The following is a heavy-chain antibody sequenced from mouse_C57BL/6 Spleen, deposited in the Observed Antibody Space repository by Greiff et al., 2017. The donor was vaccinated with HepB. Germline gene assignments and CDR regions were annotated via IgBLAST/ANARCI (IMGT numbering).Heavy chain of an antibody. V-gene: IGHV5-4*01. J-gene: IGHJ2*01. CDR3: ARDRGDYGYDLYYFDY. D-gene: IGHD2-2*01. CDR2: ISDGGSYT. Sequence: EVQGVESGGGLVKPGGSLKLSCAASGFTFSSYAMSWVRQTPEKRLEWVATISDGGSYTYYPDNVKGRFTISRDNAKNNLYLQMSHLKSEDTAMYYCARDRGDYGYDLYYFDYWGQGTTLTVSS. CDR1: GFTFSSYA.